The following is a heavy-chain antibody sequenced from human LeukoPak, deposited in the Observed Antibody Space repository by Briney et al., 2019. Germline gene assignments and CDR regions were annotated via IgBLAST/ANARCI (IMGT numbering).Heavy chain of an antibody. J-gene: IGHJ5*02. Sequence: GGSLRLSCAASGFSFSTYGMNWVRQAPGKGLEWVSSISSSRGYIYYADSVKDRFTISRDNTKSSLYLQMNSLGVEDTAVYYCARDRVLEMIPQGWFDPWGQGVPVTVSS. D-gene: IGHD3-22*01. CDR2: ISSSRGYI. V-gene: IGHV3-21*01. CDR1: GFSFSTYG. CDR3: ARDRVLEMIPQGWFDP.